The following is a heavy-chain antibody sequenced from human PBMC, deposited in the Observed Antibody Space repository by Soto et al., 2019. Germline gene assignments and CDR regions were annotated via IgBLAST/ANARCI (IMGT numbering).Heavy chain of an antibody. D-gene: IGHD2-21*01. CDR3: AREVISSGFAP. V-gene: IGHV4-4*07. CDR1: GGSISSYY. CDR2: IYTSGST. J-gene: IGHJ5*02. Sequence: QVQLQESGPGLVKPSETLSLTCTVSGGSISSYYWCWLGQPAGKGLEWIGPIYTSGSTNYNPSLKRRVTMSADTSKTQFSLKLSSVTAADTAVYYCAREVISSGFAPWGQGTLVTVSS.